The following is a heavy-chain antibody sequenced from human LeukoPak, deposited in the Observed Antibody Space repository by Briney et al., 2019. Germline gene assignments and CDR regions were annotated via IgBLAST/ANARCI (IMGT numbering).Heavy chain of an antibody. J-gene: IGHJ6*02. V-gene: IGHV4-59*08. CDR2: FYNSGST. CDR1: GGGSISSYY. CDR3: ARHLRPYGSGSYYYGMDV. D-gene: IGHD3-10*01. Sequence: PSETLSLTCTVSGGGSISSYYWSWIRQPPGKGLEWIGYFYNSGSTNYNPSLKSRVTISAETSKNQFCLKLSSVTAADTAVYYCARHLRPYGSGSYYYGMDVWGQGTTDTVSS.